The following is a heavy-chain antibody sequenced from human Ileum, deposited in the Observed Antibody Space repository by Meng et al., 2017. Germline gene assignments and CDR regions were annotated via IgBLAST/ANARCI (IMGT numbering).Heavy chain of an antibody. V-gene: IGHV1-2*02. J-gene: IGHJ4*02. CDR1: GYSFTAFY. Sequence: HVHLLQSGAVVKNPGASWKVSCKAPGYSFTAFYIHWVRQAPGQGLEWVGGINTYTGNTNYAQRFEGRVAMTRDTSINTVYMDLISPTSDDTAVYYCARGDSSSLPYYFDYWGQGTLVTVSS. D-gene: IGHD6-13*01. CDR2: INTYTGNT. CDR3: ARGDSSSLPYYFDY.